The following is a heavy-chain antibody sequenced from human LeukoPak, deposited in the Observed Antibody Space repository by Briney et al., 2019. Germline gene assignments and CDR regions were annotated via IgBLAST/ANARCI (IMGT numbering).Heavy chain of an antibody. CDR1: GYSFTSYW. D-gene: IGHD6-19*01. V-gene: IGHV5-51*01. J-gene: IGHJ3*02. CDR2: IYPGDSDT. CDR3: ATAKAVAGPSGAFDI. Sequence: GESLKISCKGSGYSFTSYWIGWVRQMPGKGLEWMGIIYPGDSDTRYSPSFQGQVTISADKSISTAYLRWSSLKASDTAMYYYATAKAVAGPSGAFDIWGQGTMVTVSS.